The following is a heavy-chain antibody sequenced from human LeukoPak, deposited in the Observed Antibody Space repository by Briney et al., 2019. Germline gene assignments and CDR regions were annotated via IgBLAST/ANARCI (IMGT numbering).Heavy chain of an antibody. V-gene: IGHV4-59*01. J-gene: IGHJ4*01. Sequence: NSSETLSLTCTVSGGSISSYYWSWIRQPPGKGLEWVGYIFYSGTTNYSPSLKSRITISLDTSKNQSSLKLSSVTAADTAVYYCARGAFYSDSSGSNFDYWGQGTLVTVSS. D-gene: IGHD3-22*01. CDR3: ARGAFYSDSSGSNFDY. CDR2: IFYSGTT. CDR1: GGSISSYY.